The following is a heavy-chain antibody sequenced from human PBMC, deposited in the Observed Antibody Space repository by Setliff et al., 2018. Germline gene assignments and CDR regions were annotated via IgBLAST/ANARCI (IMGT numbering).Heavy chain of an antibody. D-gene: IGHD3-3*01. Sequence: PSETLSLTCAVYGGSFSDSYWSWIRQPPGKGLEWIGDINYLGNTNYNPSLKTRVTISVDTSKNQFSLKLVSMTAADTAVYYCARARESLEWSTPPYGMDVWGQGTTVTVSS. J-gene: IGHJ6*02. CDR2: INYLGNT. CDR3: ARARESLEWSTPPYGMDV. V-gene: IGHV4-34*01. CDR1: GGSFSDSY.